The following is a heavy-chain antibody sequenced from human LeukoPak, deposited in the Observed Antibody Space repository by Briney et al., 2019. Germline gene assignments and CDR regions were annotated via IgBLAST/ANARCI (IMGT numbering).Heavy chain of an antibody. Sequence: SETLSLSCAAYGGSFSGYYWSWIRQPPGKGLEWIGEINHSGSTNYNPSLKSRLSISIDTSKNHFALRLSSVTAADTAVYYCARGLPIISMLRGVKPSVMFDSWGQGTLVTVSS. CDR1: GGSFSGYY. J-gene: IGHJ5*01. V-gene: IGHV4-34*01. CDR2: INHSGST. D-gene: IGHD3-10*01. CDR3: ARGLPIISMLRGVKPSVMFDS.